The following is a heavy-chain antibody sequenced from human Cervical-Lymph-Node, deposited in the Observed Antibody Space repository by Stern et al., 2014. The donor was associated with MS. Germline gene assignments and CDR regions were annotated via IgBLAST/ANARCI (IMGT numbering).Heavy chain of an antibody. D-gene: IGHD1-26*01. J-gene: IGHJ4*02. CDR2: ISYDGRDK. CDR1: GFVFRRYA. CDR3: AKGGSGSYLD. Sequence: VQLVESGGGVVQPGRSLRLSCAASGFVFRRYALHWVRPAPGKGLAWVALISYDGRDKYYTDSVKGRFTVSRDNSNNTVDLEMNSLRLEDTAVYYCAKGGSGSYLDWGQGSLVTVSS. V-gene: IGHV3-30*04.